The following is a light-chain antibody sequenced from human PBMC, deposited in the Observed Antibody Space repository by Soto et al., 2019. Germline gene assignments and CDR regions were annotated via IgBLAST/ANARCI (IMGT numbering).Light chain of an antibody. CDR3: QVYGPANTIS. Sequence: LSSPVRQIVYGRQLAWYQHKPGQAPRLLMYGVSSRATGIQDRFTGSGSGADFTLTISRPEPEDFAVYYFQVYGPANTISFGQGSRLDIK. CDR1: QIVYGRQ. CDR2: GVS. J-gene: IGKJ5*01. V-gene: IGKV3-20*01.